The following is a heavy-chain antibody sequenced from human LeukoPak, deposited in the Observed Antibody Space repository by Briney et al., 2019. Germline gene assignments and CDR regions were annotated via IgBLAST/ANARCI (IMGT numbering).Heavy chain of an antibody. V-gene: IGHV4-59*08. D-gene: IGHD4-17*01. Sequence: SETLSLTCTVSGGSISSYYWSWIRQPPGKGLEWIGYISYSGSPNYNPSLKSRVTISVETSKNQFSLKLTSVTAADTAVYYCASQQDYGDYVYYFDYWGQGTLVTVSS. CDR2: ISYSGSP. CDR3: ASQQDYGDYVYYFDY. CDR1: GGSISSYY. J-gene: IGHJ4*02.